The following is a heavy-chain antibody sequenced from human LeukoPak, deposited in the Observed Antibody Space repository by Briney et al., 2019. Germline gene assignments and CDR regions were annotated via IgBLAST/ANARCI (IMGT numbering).Heavy chain of an antibody. CDR2: IIPILGIA. D-gene: IGHD3-22*01. Sequence: ASVKISCKTSGGTCSSYTISWVRQAPGQGLEWLGRIIPILGIANYARKFLGRVTTTADKSTSTAYMERSSLRSEDTPVYYCASALPGRIPMIVVGGGAFDIWGQGTMVTVSS. V-gene: IGHV1-69*02. CDR1: GGTCSSYT. CDR3: ASALPGRIPMIVVGGGAFDI. J-gene: IGHJ3*02.